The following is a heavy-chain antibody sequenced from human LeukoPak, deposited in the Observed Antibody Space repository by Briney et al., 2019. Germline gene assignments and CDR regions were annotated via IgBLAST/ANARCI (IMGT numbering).Heavy chain of an antibody. Sequence: PSETLSLTCTVSGGSISIGGYYWSWIRQHPGKGLEWIGYIYYSGSTYYNPSLKSRVTISVDTSKNQFSLKLSSVTAADTAVYYCARDLTPYGMDVWGQGTTVTVSS. CDR1: GGSISIGGYY. CDR3: ARDLTPYGMDV. D-gene: IGHD1-14*01. V-gene: IGHV4-31*03. CDR2: IYYSGST. J-gene: IGHJ6*02.